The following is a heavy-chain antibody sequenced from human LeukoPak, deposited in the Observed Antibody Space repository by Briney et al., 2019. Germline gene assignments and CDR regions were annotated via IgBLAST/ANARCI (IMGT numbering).Heavy chain of an antibody. Sequence: PSETLSLTCTVSGGSISSYYWSWLRQPPGKGLEGVGYIYYSGSTNYNPSLKSRVTISVDTSKNQFSLKLSSVTAADTAVYYCARHGYSSGGIHAFDIWGQGTMVTVSS. CDR3: ARHGYSSGGIHAFDI. V-gene: IGHV4-59*08. CDR2: IYYSGST. CDR1: GGSISSYY. J-gene: IGHJ3*02. D-gene: IGHD6-25*01.